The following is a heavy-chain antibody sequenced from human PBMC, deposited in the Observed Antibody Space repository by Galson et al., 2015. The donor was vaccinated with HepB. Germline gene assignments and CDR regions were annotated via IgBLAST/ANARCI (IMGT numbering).Heavy chain of an antibody. V-gene: IGHV3-30*18. CDR3: AKDVASLLNYYMDV. D-gene: IGHD2-15*01. CDR2: ISDDGSNK. Sequence: SLRLSCAAPGFTFSSYGMHWVRQAPGKGLEWVAVISDDGSNKYCADSVEGRFTISRDNSKNTLFLQMNSLRAEDTAVYYCAKDVASLLNYYMDVWGKGTTVTVS. CDR1: GFTFSSYG. J-gene: IGHJ6*03.